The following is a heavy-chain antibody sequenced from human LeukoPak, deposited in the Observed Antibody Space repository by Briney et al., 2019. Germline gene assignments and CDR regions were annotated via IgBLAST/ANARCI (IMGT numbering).Heavy chain of an antibody. CDR1: GFTFSSYA. D-gene: IGHD2-15*01. CDR2: ISGSGGST. CDR3: AKSVVVVAASAGDWFDP. V-gene: IGHV3-23*01. J-gene: IGHJ5*02. Sequence: PGGSLRLSCAASGFTFSSYAMSWVRQAPGKGLEWVSGISGSGGSTYHADSVKGRFTISRDNSKNTLYLQMNSLRAEDTAVHYCAKSVVVVAASAGDWFDPWGQGTLVIVSS.